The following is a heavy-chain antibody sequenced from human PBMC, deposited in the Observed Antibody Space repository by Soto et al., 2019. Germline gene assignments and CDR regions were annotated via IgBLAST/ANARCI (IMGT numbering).Heavy chain of an antibody. CDR1: GFPFSSYA. V-gene: IGHV3-23*01. D-gene: IGHD3-3*01. CDR3: AKRITIFGVAADLHYYYGMDV. J-gene: IGHJ6*02. CDR2: ISGSGGST. Sequence: GGSLRLSCAASGFPFSSYAVSWVRQAPGKGLEWVSAISGSGGSTYYADSVKGRFTISRDNSKNTLYLQMNSLRAEDTAVYYCAKRITIFGVAADLHYYYGMDVWGQGTTVTVSS.